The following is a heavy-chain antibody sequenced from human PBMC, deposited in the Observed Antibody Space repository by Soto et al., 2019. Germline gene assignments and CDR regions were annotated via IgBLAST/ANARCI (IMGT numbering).Heavy chain of an antibody. CDR3: ARGWGRWPHEKPGDY. Sequence: QVQLVQSGAEVRWPGASVKVSCEASGYTFSTYDINWVRQAPGQGLEWMGWVNANSGNAGYAQKFQGRVTMTTSSSIRTAYMELNSRRSEDTAVYYCARGWGRWPHEKPGDYWGQGTLVTVSS. J-gene: IGHJ4*02. D-gene: IGHD3-16*01. CDR1: GYTFSTYD. V-gene: IGHV1-8*01. CDR2: VNANSGNA.